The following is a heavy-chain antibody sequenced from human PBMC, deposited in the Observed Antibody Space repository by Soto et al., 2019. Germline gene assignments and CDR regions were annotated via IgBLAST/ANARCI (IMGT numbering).Heavy chain of an antibody. J-gene: IGHJ4*02. D-gene: IGHD3-10*01. CDR1: GYSFTRYY. CDR2: ISAYNGNT. Sequence: QVQLVQSGAEVKKPGASVKVSCKASGYSFTRYYINWVRQAPGQGLEWMGWISAYNGNTHYEEKLQGRVTLTTGTTQSTGHLGPGRPESGGTAGQFRAGSRQWDFLSDYWGQGTLVTVSS. CDR3: AGSRQWDFLSDY. V-gene: IGHV1-18*01.